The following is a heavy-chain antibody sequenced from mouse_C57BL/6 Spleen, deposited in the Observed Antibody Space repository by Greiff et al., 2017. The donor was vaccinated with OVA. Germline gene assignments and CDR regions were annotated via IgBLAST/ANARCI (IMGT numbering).Heavy chain of an antibody. D-gene: IGHD1-1*01. CDR2: INPDNGGT. CDR1: GYTFTDYY. CDR3: AGVGSTGMDY. J-gene: IGHJ4*01. V-gene: IGHV1-26*01. Sequence: EVQLQQSGPELVKPGASVKISCKASGYTFTDYYMNWVKQSPGKSLEWIGDINPDNGGTSYNQKFKGKATLTVDKSSGTAYMGLRSLASEDSAVYYCAGVGSTGMDYWGQGTSVTVSS.